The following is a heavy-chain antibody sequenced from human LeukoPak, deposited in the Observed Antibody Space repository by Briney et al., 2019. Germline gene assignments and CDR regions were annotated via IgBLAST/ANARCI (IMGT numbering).Heavy chain of an antibody. V-gene: IGHV1-2*02. Sequence: ASVKVSCKASGYTFTGYYMHWVRQAPGQGLEWMGWLNPNSGGTNYAQKFQGRVTMTRDTSISTAYMELSKLRSDDTAVYYCARDAVDYGGNPYYFDYWGQGTLVTVSS. CDR2: LNPNSGGT. CDR3: ARDAVDYGGNPYYFDY. CDR1: GYTFTGYY. D-gene: IGHD4-23*01. J-gene: IGHJ4*02.